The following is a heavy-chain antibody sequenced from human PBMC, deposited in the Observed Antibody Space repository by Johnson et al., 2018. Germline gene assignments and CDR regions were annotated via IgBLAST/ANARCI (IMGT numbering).Heavy chain of an antibody. Sequence: QVQLVESGAEVKKPGSSXKVSCKASGGTFSSYAISWVRQAPGQGLEWMGGIIPIFGTANYAQKFQGRVTITADESTSKAYMELSSLGSEDRAGYYCASGGSKSRGYYYYGMDVWGQGTTVNVSS. CDR2: IIPIFGTA. D-gene: IGHD2-15*01. V-gene: IGHV1-69*01. CDR1: GGTFSSYA. CDR3: ASGGSKSRGYYYYGMDV. J-gene: IGHJ6*02.